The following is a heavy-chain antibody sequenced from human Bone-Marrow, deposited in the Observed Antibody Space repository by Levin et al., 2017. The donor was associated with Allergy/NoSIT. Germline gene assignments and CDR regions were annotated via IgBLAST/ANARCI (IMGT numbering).Heavy chain of an antibody. J-gene: IGHJ3*02. CDR2: IYYSGRT. V-gene: IGHV4-59*01. CDR3: ARGGVYDILTGYELRAFDI. D-gene: IGHD3-9*01. Sequence: SETLSLTCTVSGGSISSYYWSWIRQPPGKGLEWIGYIYYSGRTNYNPSLKSRVTISVDTSKNQFSLKLSSVTAADTAVYYCARGGVYDILTGYELRAFDIWGQGTMVTVSS. CDR1: GGSISSYY.